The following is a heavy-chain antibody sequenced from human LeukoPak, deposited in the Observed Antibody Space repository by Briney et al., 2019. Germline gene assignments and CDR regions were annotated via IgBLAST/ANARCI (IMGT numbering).Heavy chain of an antibody. V-gene: IGHV3-9*01. Sequence: GGSLRLSCAASGFTFDDYAMHWVRQAPGKGLEWVSGISWNSGSIGYADSVKGRFTISRDNAKNSLYLQMNSLRAEDTAVYYCAKAHYYDSSGLTLFDYWGQGTLVTVSS. D-gene: IGHD3-22*01. J-gene: IGHJ4*02. CDR3: AKAHYYDSSGLTLFDY. CDR2: ISWNSGSI. CDR1: GFTFDDYA.